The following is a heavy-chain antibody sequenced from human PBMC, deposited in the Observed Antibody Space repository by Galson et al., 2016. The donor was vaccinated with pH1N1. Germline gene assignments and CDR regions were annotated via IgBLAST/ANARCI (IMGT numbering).Heavy chain of an antibody. CDR1: GGSFSNYY. CDR3: ARGPLLRGFSYHSGMDV. CDR2: LYYRGSG. D-gene: IGHD3-10*01. Sequence: ETLSLTCTVSGGSFSNYYWSWIRQPPGKGLEWIGNLYYRGSGNYNPSLGSRVTISGDTSKNQFSLELTSVTAADTAVYYCARGPLLRGFSYHSGMDVWGQGTTVTVSS. V-gene: IGHV4-59*01. J-gene: IGHJ6*02.